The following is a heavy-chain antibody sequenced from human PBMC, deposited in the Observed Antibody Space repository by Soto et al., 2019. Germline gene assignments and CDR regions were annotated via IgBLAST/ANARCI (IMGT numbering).Heavy chain of an antibody. CDR1: GGSISSGGYY. J-gene: IGHJ5*02. CDR2: IYYSGST. CDR3: ARARTHYDFWSGYQESLNWFDP. V-gene: IGHV4-31*03. D-gene: IGHD3-3*01. Sequence: SETLSLTCTVSGGSISSGGYYWSWIRQHPGKGLEWIGYIYYSGSTYYNPSLKSRVTISVDTSKNQFSLKLSSVTAADTAVYYCARARTHYDFWSGYQESLNWFDPWGQGTLVTVSS.